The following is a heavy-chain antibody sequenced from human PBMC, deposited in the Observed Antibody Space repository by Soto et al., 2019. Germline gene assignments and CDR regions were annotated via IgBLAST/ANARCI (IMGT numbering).Heavy chain of an antibody. Sequence: HLVQSGAEVKQPGASVRVSCKASTYTFKDYFLHWVRQAPGQGLEWMGWINPNNGATEYAQKFQGRVTMTSDTSISTAYIEVSGLKPGDTAVYYCARDASPDFWSGYYDYWGQGTLITVST. D-gene: IGHD3-3*01. CDR1: TYTFKDYF. V-gene: IGHV1-2*02. CDR3: ARDASPDFWSGYYDY. J-gene: IGHJ4*02. CDR2: INPNNGAT.